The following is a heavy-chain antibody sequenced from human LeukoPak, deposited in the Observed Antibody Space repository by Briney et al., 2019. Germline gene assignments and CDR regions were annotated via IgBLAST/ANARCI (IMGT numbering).Heavy chain of an antibody. CDR1: GYSFTSYW. D-gene: IGHD6-13*01. CDR2: IYPGDSDT. CDR3: ARQSHSSSWYEGWFDP. J-gene: IGHJ5*02. Sequence: PGESLKISCKGSGYSFTSYWIGWVRQMPGKGLEWMGIIYPGDSDTRYSPSFQGQVTISADKSIRTAYLQWSSLKASDTAMYYCARQSHSSSWYEGWFDPWGQGTLVTVSS. V-gene: IGHV5-51*01.